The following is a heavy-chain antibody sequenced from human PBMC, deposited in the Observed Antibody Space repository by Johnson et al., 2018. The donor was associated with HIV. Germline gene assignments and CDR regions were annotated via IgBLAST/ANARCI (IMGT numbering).Heavy chain of an antibody. J-gene: IGHJ3*02. V-gene: IGHV3-30-3*01. CDR1: GFTFSSYA. CDR3: ARDIRDYGGNPAFSFDI. Sequence: QVQLVESGGGVVQPGRSLRLSCAASGFTFSSYAMHWVRQAPGKGLAWVAVISYDGSNKYYADSVKGRFPISRDKSKNTLYLQMNSMRAEDTAVYYCARDIRDYGGNPAFSFDIWGQGTMVTVSS. D-gene: IGHD4-23*01. CDR2: ISYDGSNK.